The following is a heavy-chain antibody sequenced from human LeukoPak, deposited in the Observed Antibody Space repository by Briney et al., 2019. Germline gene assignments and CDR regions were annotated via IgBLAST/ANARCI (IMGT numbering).Heavy chain of an antibody. J-gene: IGHJ3*02. Sequence: GGSLRLSCAASAFSFSNYNMNWVRQAPGKGLEWVSSITSSGSYIYYADSVKGRFTISRDNAKNSLYLQLNSLRAEDTAVYYCAKLGVTDAFDIWGQGTMVTVSS. CDR1: AFSFSNYN. CDR3: AKLGVTDAFDI. D-gene: IGHD2-21*02. V-gene: IGHV3-21*01. CDR2: ITSSGSYI.